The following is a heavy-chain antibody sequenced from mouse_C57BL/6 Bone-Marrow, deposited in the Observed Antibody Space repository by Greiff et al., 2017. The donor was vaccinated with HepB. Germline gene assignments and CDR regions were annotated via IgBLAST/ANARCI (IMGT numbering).Heavy chain of an antibody. CDR2: IDPSDSYT. CDR3: ARPPPSVVATKYFDV. D-gene: IGHD1-1*01. CDR1: GYTFTSYW. V-gene: IGHV1-59*01. J-gene: IGHJ1*03. Sequence: QVQLQQPGAELVRPGTSVKLSCKASGYTFTSYWMHWVKQRPGQGLEWIGVIDPSDSYTNYNQKFKGKATLTVDTSSSTAYMQLSSLTSEDSAVYYWARPPPSVVATKYFDVWGTGTTVTVSS.